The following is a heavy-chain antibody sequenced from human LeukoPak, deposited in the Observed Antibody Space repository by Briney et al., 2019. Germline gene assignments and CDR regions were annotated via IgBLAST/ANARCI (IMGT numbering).Heavy chain of an antibody. J-gene: IGHJ4*02. CDR2: IKGDGSDN. V-gene: IGHV3-7*01. CDR1: GFTFTKYW. Sequence: PGGSLRLSCAASGFTFTKYWMSWVRQAPGKGLDWVANIKGDGSDNGYVDSVKGRFTISRDNAKNSVYLQMNSLRAEDTAVYYCARDSGWYRLDYWGQGIVVTVSS. D-gene: IGHD6-19*01. CDR3: ARDSGWYRLDY.